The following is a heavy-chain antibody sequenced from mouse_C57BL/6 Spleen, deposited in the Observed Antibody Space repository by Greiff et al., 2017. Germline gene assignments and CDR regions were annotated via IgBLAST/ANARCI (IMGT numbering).Heavy chain of an antibody. V-gene: IGHV1-26*01. D-gene: IGHD2-3*01. J-gene: IGHJ3*01. CDR2: INPNNGGT. CDR1: GYTFTDYY. CDR3: ARWTDGYYQAWFAY. Sequence: VQLQQSGPELVKPGASVKISCKASGYTFTDYYMNWVKQSHGKSLEWIGDINPNNGGTSYNQKFKGKATLTVDKSSSTAYMELRSLTSEDSAVYYCARWTDGYYQAWFAYGGQGTLVTVSA.